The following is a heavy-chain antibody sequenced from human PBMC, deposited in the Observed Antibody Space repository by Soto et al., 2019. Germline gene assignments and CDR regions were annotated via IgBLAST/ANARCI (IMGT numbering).Heavy chain of an antibody. D-gene: IGHD5-18*01. J-gene: IGHJ4*02. CDR2: IKTDGSST. Sequence: EVQLVESGGGLVQPGGSLRLSCAASGFSFGNYWIHWVRQAPGKGLVWVSRIKTDGSSTDYAASVKGRFTISRDNAKNTLYLQMNSLTAEDTAVYYCAKREGNTYGLFHWGQGTLVTVSS. V-gene: IGHV3-74*01. CDR1: GFSFGNYW. CDR3: AKREGNTYGLFH.